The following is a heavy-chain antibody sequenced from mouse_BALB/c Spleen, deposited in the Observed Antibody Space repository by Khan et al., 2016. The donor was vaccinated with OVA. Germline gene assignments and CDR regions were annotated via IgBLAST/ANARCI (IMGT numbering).Heavy chain of an antibody. CDR1: GFSLTSYG. J-gene: IGHJ2*01. Sequence: VMLVESGPGLVAPSQSLSLTCTVSGFSLTSYGVHWVRQPPGKGLEWLGVIWAGGSTNYNSALMSRLSISKDNSKSQVFLKMNSLQTDDTAMDYCARLEDIWGQGTTLTVSS. D-gene: IGHD1-3*01. V-gene: IGHV2-9*02. CDR2: IWAGGST. CDR3: ARLEDI.